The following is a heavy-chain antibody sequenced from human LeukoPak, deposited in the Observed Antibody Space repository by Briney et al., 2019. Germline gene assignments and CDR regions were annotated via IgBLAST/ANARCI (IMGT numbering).Heavy chain of an antibody. V-gene: IGHV3-7*01. CDR3: ARGYSSTFDY. J-gene: IGHJ4*02. CDR2: IKQDGSEK. D-gene: IGHD6-13*01. CDR1: GFTFSSHW. Sequence: GGSLRLSCAASGFTFSSHWMSWVRQAPGKGLEWVANIKQDGSEKYYVDSVKGRFTISRDNAKNSLYLQMNSLRAEDTAVYYCARGYSSTFDYWDQGTLVTVSS.